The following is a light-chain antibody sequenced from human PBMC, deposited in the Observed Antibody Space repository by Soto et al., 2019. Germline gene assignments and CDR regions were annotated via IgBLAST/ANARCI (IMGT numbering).Light chain of an antibody. CDR3: QQHNSWPPIT. Sequence: EIVMTQSPAGLCVSPGERATLSCMASQSFSSNLAWYQQKPGQAPRLLIYDASTRATGIPDRFSGGGSGTEFTLTISSLQSEDFVVYYCQQHNSWPPITFGQGTRLEIK. CDR2: DAS. CDR1: QSFSSN. J-gene: IGKJ5*01. V-gene: IGKV3-15*01.